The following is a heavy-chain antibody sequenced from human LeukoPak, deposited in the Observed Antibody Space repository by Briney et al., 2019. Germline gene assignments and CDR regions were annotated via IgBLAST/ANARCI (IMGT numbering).Heavy chain of an antibody. J-gene: IGHJ6*03. CDR1: GYTFTDYY. V-gene: IGHV7-4-1*02. CDR3: ARRGGDYYYYYMDV. D-gene: IGHD3-16*01. Sequence: ASVKVSCKASGYTFTDYYMHWVRQAPGQGLEWMGWINTNTGNPTYAQGFTGRFVFSLDTSVSTAYLQISSLKAEDTAVYYCARRGGDYYYYYMDVWGKGTTVTVSS. CDR2: INTNTGNP.